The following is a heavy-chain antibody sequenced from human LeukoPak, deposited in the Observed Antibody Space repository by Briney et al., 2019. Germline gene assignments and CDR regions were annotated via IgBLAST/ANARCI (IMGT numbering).Heavy chain of an antibody. Sequence: GGSLRLSCAASGFTFSSYEMNWVRQAPGKGLEWVSYISSSGSTIYYADSVKGRFTISRDNAKNTLYVQMNSLRAEDTAVYYCAKDVRHCSGGSCPLDYWGQGTLVTVSS. CDR1: GFTFSSYE. V-gene: IGHV3-48*03. CDR3: AKDVRHCSGGSCPLDY. CDR2: ISSSGSTI. J-gene: IGHJ4*02. D-gene: IGHD2-15*01.